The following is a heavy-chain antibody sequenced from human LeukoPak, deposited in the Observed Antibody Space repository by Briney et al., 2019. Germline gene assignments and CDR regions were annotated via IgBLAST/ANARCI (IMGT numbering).Heavy chain of an antibody. D-gene: IGHD3-9*01. CDR3: ARLPTGFPNWFDP. J-gene: IGHJ5*02. Sequence: SETLSLTCTVSGGSISPYYWSWIRQPPGKGLEWIGYIYYSGTTSYNPSLKSRVTISLDTSKNQFSLNLSSVTAADTAVYYCARLPTGFPNWFDPWGQGTLVTVSS. CDR1: GGSISPYY. V-gene: IGHV4-59*08. CDR2: IYYSGTT.